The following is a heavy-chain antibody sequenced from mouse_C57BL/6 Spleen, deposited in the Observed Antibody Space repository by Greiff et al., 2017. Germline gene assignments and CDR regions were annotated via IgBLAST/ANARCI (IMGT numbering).Heavy chain of an antibody. CDR1: GYSITSGYY. V-gene: IGHV3-6*01. CDR2: ISYDGSN. J-gene: IGHJ3*01. Sequence: EVQLVESGPGLVKPSQSLSLTCSVTGYSITSGYYWNWIRQFPGNKLEWMGYISYDGSNNYNPSLKNRIAITRDTSKNQFFLKLNSVTTEDTATYYCASRGIFAYWGQGTLVTVSA. CDR3: ASRGIFAY.